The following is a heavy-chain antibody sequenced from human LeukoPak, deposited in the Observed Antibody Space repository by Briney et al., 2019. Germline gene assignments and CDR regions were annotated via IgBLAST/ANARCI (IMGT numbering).Heavy chain of an antibody. CDR1: GFTFSSYA. CDR3: AKFLVFMDAFDI. CDR2: ISGSGGST. Sequence: GGSLRLYCAAYGFTFSSYAMRWVRQAPGKGLEWVSAISGSGGSTYYADSVKGRFTISRDNSKNTLYLQMNSLRAEDTAVYYCAKFLVFMDAFDIWGQGTMVTVSS. J-gene: IGHJ3*02. V-gene: IGHV3-23*01. D-gene: IGHD3-3*01.